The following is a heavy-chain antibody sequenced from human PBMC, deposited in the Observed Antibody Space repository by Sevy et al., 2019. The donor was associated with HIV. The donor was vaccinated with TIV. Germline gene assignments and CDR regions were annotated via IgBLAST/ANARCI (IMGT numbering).Heavy chain of an antibody. Sequence: GGSLRLSCAASGFTFSNAWMSWVRQAPGKGLEWVGRIKSKIDTGTTDYAAPVKGRFTISRDDSKITLYLQMNSLKIEDTAVYYCTTSRDYGDYAGGMDVWGQGTTVTVSS. D-gene: IGHD4-17*01. CDR3: TTSRDYGDYAGGMDV. V-gene: IGHV3-15*01. CDR1: GFTFSNAW. CDR2: IKSKIDTGTT. J-gene: IGHJ6*02.